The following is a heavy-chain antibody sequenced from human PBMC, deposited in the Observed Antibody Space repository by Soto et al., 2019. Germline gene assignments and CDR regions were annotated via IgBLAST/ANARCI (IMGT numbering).Heavy chain of an antibody. V-gene: IGHV3-21*01. D-gene: IGHD2-15*01. CDR3: ARSDRGKAATQPIDY. CDR2: ISSSSSYI. J-gene: IGHJ4*02. Sequence: GGSLRLSCAASGFTFSSYSMNWVRQAPGKGLEWVSSISSSSSYIYYADSVKGRFTISRDNAKNSLYLQMNSLRAEDTAVYYCARSDRGKAATQPIDYWGQGTLVTVSS. CDR1: GFTFSSYS.